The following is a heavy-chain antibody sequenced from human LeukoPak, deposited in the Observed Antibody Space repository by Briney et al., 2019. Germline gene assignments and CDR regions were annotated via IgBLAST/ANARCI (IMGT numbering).Heavy chain of an antibody. CDR2: INHSGST. J-gene: IGHJ4*02. Sequence: SETLSLTCAVYGGSFSGYYWSWIRQPPGNGLEWIGEINHSGSTNYNPSLKSRVTISVDTSKNQFSLKLSSVTAADTAVYYCARGLNCSSTSCYGIFDYWGQGTLVTVSS. CDR1: GGSFSGYY. D-gene: IGHD2-2*01. CDR3: ARGLNCSSTSCYGIFDY. V-gene: IGHV4-34*01.